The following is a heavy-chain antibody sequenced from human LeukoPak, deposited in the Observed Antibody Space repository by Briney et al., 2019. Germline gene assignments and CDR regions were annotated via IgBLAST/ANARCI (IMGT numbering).Heavy chain of an antibody. CDR2: INTDGTVT. CDR1: GFTFSEYW. V-gene: IGHV3-74*01. CDR3: ATKQWLAPPPDS. Sequence: GGSLRLSCVASGFTFSEYWILWVRQAPGKGLESVSRINTDGTVTTYADSVKGRFTVSRDNADNTIFLQMNSVRDEDTSVYYCATKQWLAPPPDSWGQGTPVTVSS. D-gene: IGHD6-19*01. J-gene: IGHJ4*02.